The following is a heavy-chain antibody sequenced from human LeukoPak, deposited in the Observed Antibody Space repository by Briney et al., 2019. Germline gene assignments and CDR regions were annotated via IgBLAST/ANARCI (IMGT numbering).Heavy chain of an antibody. V-gene: IGHV3-30*14. CDR3: ARVGGH. Sequence: EGSLRLSCAASGFTLSSYVMHWVRQAPGKGLEWVAVISYDGSNKYYADSVKGRFTISRDNSKNTLYLQMNSLRVEDTAVYYCARVGGHWGQGTLVTVSS. CDR2: ISYDGSNK. J-gene: IGHJ4*02. CDR1: GFTLSSYV. D-gene: IGHD3-10*01.